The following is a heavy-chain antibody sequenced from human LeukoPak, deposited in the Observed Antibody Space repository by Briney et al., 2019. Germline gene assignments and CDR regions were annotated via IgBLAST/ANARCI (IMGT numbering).Heavy chain of an antibody. V-gene: IGHV3-11*04. D-gene: IGHD2-15*01. J-gene: IGHJ4*02. CDR3: TRVHGGYPFDY. Sequence: PGGSLRLSCAASGFNFSDNYMSWIRQAPGKGVEGVSYISSSGSSIYYADSVKGRFTISRDNAKNSLYLQMNSLRAEDTAVYYCTRVHGGYPFDYWGQGTLVTVSS. CDR1: GFNFSDNY. CDR2: ISSSGSSI.